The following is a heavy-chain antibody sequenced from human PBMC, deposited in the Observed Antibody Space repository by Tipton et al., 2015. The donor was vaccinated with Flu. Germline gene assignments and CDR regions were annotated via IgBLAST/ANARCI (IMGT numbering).Heavy chain of an antibody. D-gene: IGHD3-9*01. CDR1: GDSVSSNSAA. J-gene: IGHJ6*02. Sequence: PGLVKPSQTLSLTCAISGDSVSSNSAAWNWIRQSPSRGLEWLGRTYYRSKWYNDYAVSVKSRITINPDTSKNQFSLQLNSVTPEDTAVYYCARDLAYYDILTGYQGYYYYGMDVWGQGTTVTVSS. CDR3: ARDLAYYDILTGYQGYYYYGMDV. CDR2: TYYRSKWYN. V-gene: IGHV6-1*01.